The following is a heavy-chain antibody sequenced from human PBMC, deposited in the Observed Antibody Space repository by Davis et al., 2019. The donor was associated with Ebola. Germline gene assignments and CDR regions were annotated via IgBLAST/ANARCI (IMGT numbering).Heavy chain of an antibody. Sequence: GGSLRLSCAASGFTVSSNYMSWVRQAPGKGLEWVSVIYSGGSTYYADSVKGRFTISRHNSKNTLYLQMNSLRAEDTAVYYCAREVSGWDYGDYWWFDPWGQGTLVTVSS. CDR1: GFTVSSNY. CDR3: AREVSGWDYGDYWWFDP. V-gene: IGHV3-53*04. D-gene: IGHD4-17*01. CDR2: IYSGGST. J-gene: IGHJ5*02.